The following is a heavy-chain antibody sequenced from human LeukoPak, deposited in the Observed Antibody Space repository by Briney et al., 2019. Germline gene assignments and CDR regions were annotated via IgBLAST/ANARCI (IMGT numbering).Heavy chain of an antibody. CDR2: IYHSGST. CDR3: ARRNNGYDYLDY. D-gene: IGHD5-12*01. V-gene: IGHV4-38-2*01. CDR1: GYSIGSGYY. J-gene: IGHJ4*02. Sequence: SETLSLTCAVSGYSIGSGYYRGWIRQPPGKGLEWIGGIYHSGSTYYNPSLKSRVTISVDTSRNQFSLKLTSVTAADTAVYYCARRNNGYDYLDYWGQGTLVTVSS.